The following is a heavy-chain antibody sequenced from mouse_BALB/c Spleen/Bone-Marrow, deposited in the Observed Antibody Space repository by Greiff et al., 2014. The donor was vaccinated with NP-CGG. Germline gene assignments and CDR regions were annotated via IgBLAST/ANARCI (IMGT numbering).Heavy chain of an antibody. CDR2: LAPGSGST. V-gene: IGHV1S41*01. J-gene: IGHJ2*01. CDR3: ARFPFYYGSSFYYFDY. D-gene: IGHD1-1*01. CDR1: GYTFTSYW. Sequence: DLVKPGASVKLSCKASGYTFTSYWINWIKQRPGQGLEWIGRLAPGSGSTYYNEMFKGKATLTVDTSSSTAYIQLSSLSSEDSAVYFCARFPFYYGSSFYYFDYWGQGTTLTVSS.